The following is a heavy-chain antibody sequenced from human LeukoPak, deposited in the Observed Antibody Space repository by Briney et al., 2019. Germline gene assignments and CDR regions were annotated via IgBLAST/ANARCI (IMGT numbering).Heavy chain of an antibody. V-gene: IGHV4-38-2*02. Sequence: PSETLSLTCTVSGYSISSGYYWGWIRQPPGKGLEWIGSIYNSGSTYYNPSLKSRVTMSVDTSKNQFSLRLSSVTAPDTAVYYCARAYHSSWYLNWFDPWGQGTLVTVSS. J-gene: IGHJ5*02. CDR3: ARAYHSSWYLNWFDP. CDR2: IYNSGST. CDR1: GYSISSGYY. D-gene: IGHD6-13*01.